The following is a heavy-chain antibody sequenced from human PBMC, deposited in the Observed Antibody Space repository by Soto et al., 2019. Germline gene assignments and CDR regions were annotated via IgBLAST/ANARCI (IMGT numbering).Heavy chain of an antibody. CDR3: ARDLTPPLGIAAGFDY. D-gene: IGHD6-13*01. Sequence: PGGSLRLSCAASGLTFSDYYMSWIRQAPGKGLEWVSYSSSSSSYTNYADSVKGRFTISRDNAKNSLYLQMNSLRAEDTAVYYCARDLTPPLGIAAGFDYWGQGTLVIFSS. CDR1: GLTFSDYY. J-gene: IGHJ4*02. CDR2: SSSSSSYT. V-gene: IGHV3-11*06.